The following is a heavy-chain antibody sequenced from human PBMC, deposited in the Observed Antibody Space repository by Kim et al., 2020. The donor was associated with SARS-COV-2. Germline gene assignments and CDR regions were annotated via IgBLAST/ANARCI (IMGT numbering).Heavy chain of an antibody. Sequence: TSPRKFQGRVTITRDTSTSTVYIELSSLISEDTAVYYCAREYKGTSYFDYWGQGTLVTVSS. CDR3: AREYKGTSYFDY. D-gene: IGHD1-20*01. J-gene: IGHJ4*02. V-gene: IGHV1-46*01.